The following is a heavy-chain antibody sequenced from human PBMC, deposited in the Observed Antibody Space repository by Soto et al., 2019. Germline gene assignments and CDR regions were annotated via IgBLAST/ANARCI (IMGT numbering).Heavy chain of an antibody. CDR1: GFTFSSYS. CDR3: ARMNTVTTFRPYYFDY. D-gene: IGHD4-17*01. Sequence: GGSLRLSCAASGFTFSSYSMNWVRQAPGKGLEWVSSISSSSSYIYYADSVKGRFTISRDNAKNSLYLQMNSLRAEDTAVYYCARMNTVTTFRPYYFDYWGQGTLVTVSS. J-gene: IGHJ4*02. CDR2: ISSSSSYI. V-gene: IGHV3-21*01.